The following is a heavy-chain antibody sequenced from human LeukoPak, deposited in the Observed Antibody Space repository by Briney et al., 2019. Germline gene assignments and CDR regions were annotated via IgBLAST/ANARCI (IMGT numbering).Heavy chain of an antibody. D-gene: IGHD3-16*02. CDR1: GGSFCGYY. J-gene: IGHJ3*02. Sequence: SGTPSLPCCVYGGSFCGYYWGWIRQPPGEGVGGIGGNNHSGSTNYNPSLKSRVTMSVDTSNNQFSLKLSSVTAADTAVYYCARSNYVWGSYRPRQSDAFDIWGQGTMVTVSS. V-gene: IGHV4-34*01. CDR2: NNHSGST. CDR3: ARSNYVWGSYRPRQSDAFDI.